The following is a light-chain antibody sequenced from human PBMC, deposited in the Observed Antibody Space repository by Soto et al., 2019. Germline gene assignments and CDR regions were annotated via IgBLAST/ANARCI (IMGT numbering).Light chain of an antibody. CDR1: SSNIGNNY. Sequence: QSVLTQPPSVSAAPGQKVTISCSGSSSNIGNNYVSWYQQLPGTAPKLLIYDNNKRPSGIPDRFSGSKSSTSATLGITGLQIGDEADYYCGTWDSSLSAVVFGGGTKLTVL. CDR3: GTWDSSLSAVV. V-gene: IGLV1-51*01. CDR2: DNN. J-gene: IGLJ2*01.